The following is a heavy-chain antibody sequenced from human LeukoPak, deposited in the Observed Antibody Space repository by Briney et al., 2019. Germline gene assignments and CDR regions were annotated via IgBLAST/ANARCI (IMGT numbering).Heavy chain of an antibody. CDR3: AKCDQEPNYYFDY. Sequence: GGSLRLSCAASGFTFSSYGMHWVRQAPGKGLEWVAFIRYDGSNKYYADSVKGRFTISRDNSKNTLYLQMNSLRAEDTAVYYCAKCDQEPNYYFDYWGQGTLVTVSS. V-gene: IGHV3-30*02. CDR2: IRYDGSNK. D-gene: IGHD1-14*01. J-gene: IGHJ4*02. CDR1: GFTFSSYG.